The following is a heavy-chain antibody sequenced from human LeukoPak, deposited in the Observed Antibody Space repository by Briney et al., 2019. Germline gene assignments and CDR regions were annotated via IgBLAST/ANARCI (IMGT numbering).Heavy chain of an antibody. Sequence: PGGSQRLSCAASRFTFSSYTMNWVRQAPGKGLEWVSYISVSGSIIYYTDSVKGRFTISRDNAKNSLYLQMNSLRDEDTAVYYCAAGIELEYWGQGTLVTVSS. CDR2: ISVSGSII. CDR1: RFTFSSYT. D-gene: IGHD6-13*01. V-gene: IGHV3-48*02. CDR3: AAGIELEY. J-gene: IGHJ4*02.